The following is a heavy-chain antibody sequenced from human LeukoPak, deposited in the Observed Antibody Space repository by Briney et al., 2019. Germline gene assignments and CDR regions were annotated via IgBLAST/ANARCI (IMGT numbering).Heavy chain of an antibody. J-gene: IGHJ4*02. CDR3: ARHQYSSAWYEV. D-gene: IGHD6-19*01. CDR2: LYYSGST. Sequence: TSETLSLTCTASGGSFSGYYWSWIRQPPGKGLEWIGFLYYSGSTNYNPSLRSRVTISVDTSKNQFSLKLRSVTAADTAVYYCARHQYSSAWYEVWGQGTLVSVSS. V-gene: IGHV4-59*08. CDR1: GGSFSGYY.